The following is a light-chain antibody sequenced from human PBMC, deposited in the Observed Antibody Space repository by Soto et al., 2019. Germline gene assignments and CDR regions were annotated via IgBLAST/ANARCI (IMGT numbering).Light chain of an antibody. J-gene: IGKJ2*01. CDR2: SSS. Sequence: EIVLTQSPGTLSLSPGERATLSCRASQSVSSYFLAWYQQKPGQAPSLLIYSSSTRATGIPDRFSGSGSGTDFTLTISRVEPEDLALYFCLHYDTSNMYTFGQGTKVDIK. V-gene: IGKV3-20*01. CDR3: LHYDTSNMYT. CDR1: QSVSSYF.